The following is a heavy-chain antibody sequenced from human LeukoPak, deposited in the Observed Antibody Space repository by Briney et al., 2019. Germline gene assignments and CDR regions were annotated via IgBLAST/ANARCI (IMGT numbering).Heavy chain of an antibody. CDR2: ISYDGSNK. CDR3: ARDFSKVLRYFDWSAFDY. CDR1: GFTFSSYA. V-gene: IGHV3-30*04. J-gene: IGHJ4*02. D-gene: IGHD3-9*01. Sequence: GGSLRLSCAASGFTFSSYAMRWVRQAPGKGLEWVAVISYDGSNKYYADSVKGRFTISRDNSKNTLYLQMNSLRAEDTAVYYCARDFSKVLRYFDWSAFDYWGQGTLVTVSS.